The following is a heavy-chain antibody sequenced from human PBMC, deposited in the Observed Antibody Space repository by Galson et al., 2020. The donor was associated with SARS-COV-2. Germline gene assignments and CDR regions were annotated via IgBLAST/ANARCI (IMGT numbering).Heavy chain of an antibody. D-gene: IGHD1-1*01. CDR1: GFTFRDYY. J-gene: IGHJ6*02. CDR2: ISSSGSTT. Sequence: GSLRLSCAASGFTFRDYYMSWIRQAPGKRLEWVSYISSSGSTTYYPDSAKRRFTISRDNAKNSLYLQMNSLRAEDTAVYYCARDKATGTTGDYYYYYGMDVWGQGTTVTVSS. V-gene: IGHV3-11*01. CDR3: ARDKATGTTGDYYYYYGMDV.